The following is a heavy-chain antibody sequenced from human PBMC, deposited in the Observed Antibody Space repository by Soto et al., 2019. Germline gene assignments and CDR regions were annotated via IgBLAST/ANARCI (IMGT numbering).Heavy chain of an antibody. D-gene: IGHD3-22*01. J-gene: IGHJ4*02. V-gene: IGHV1-18*01. CDR2: ISAYNGNT. CDR1: GYTFTSYG. Sequence: QVQLVQSGAEVKKPGASVKVSCKASGYTFTSYGISWVRQAPGQGLEWMGWISAYNGNTNYAQKLQGRVTMTTDTSTSTAFMELRSLRSDDTAVYYCARDRYRYYYDSSGYHKPFDYWGQGTLVTVSS. CDR3: ARDRYRYYYDSSGYHKPFDY.